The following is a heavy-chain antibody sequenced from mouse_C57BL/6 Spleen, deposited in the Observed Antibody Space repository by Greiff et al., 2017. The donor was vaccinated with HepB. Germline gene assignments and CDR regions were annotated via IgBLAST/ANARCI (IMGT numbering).Heavy chain of an antibody. CDR2: INPSTGGT. D-gene: IGHD4-1*01. V-gene: IGHV1-42*01. Sequence: VQLQQSGPELVKPGASVKISCKASGYSFTGYYMNWVKQSPEKSLEWIGEINPSTGGTTYNQKFKAKATLTVDKSSSTAYMQLKSLTSEDSAVYYCARRGWDLYYFDYWGQGTTLTVSS. CDR1: GYSFTGYY. J-gene: IGHJ2*01. CDR3: ARRGWDLYYFDY.